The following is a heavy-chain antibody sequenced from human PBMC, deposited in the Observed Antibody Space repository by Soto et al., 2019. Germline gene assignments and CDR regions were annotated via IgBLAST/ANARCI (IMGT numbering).Heavy chain of an antibody. CDR2: IIPILGIA. Sequence: QVQLVQSGAEVKKPGSSVKVSCKASGGTFSSYTISWVRQAPGQGIEWMGRIIPILGIANYAQKFQGRVTITADKSTSTAYMELSSLRSEDTAVYYCARSGGRGDYGGVDYWGQGTLVTVSS. V-gene: IGHV1-69*02. CDR3: ARSGGRGDYGGVDY. J-gene: IGHJ4*02. CDR1: GGTFSSYT. D-gene: IGHD4-17*01.